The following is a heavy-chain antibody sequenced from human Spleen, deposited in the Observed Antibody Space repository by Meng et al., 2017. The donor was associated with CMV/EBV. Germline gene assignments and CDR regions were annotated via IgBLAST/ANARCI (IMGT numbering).Heavy chain of an antibody. CDR1: GYSFTNYG. Sequence: ASVKVSCKASGYSFTNYGISWVRQAPGQGLEWMGWISANNGNTNYAQKFQGRVTMTTDTSTSTAYMELRSLRSDDTAVYYCARDSTRFLEWLPFDYWGQGTLVTVSS. CDR2: ISANNGNT. CDR3: ARDSTRFLEWLPFDY. V-gene: IGHV1-18*04. D-gene: IGHD3-3*01. J-gene: IGHJ4*02.